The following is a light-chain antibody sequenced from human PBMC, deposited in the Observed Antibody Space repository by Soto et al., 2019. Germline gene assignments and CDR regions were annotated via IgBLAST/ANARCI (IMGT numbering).Light chain of an antibody. V-gene: IGKV3-20*01. CDR3: QQYSSSVCT. CDR2: GAS. CDR1: QSVSSSY. J-gene: IGKJ2*02. Sequence: EIVLTQSPGTLSLYLGERATLSCRASQSVSSSYLAWYQQKPGQAPRLLIYGASSRATGIPDRFSGSGSGTDFTLTISRLEPEDFAVYYCQQYSSSVCTFGQGTKLEIK.